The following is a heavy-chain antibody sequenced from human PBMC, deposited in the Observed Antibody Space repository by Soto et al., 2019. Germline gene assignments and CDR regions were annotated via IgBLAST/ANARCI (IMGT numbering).Heavy chain of an antibody. D-gene: IGHD2-15*01. Sequence: EVQLLESGGGLVQPGGSLRLSCAASGFTFSSYAMSWVRQAPGKGLELVSAIIGSGGSTYYADSVKGRFTISRDNSKNTLYMQMNSLRAEDTAVYYCAKDLVRGDCSVGSCFPYYFEYWGQGTLVTVSS. CDR2: IIGSGGST. CDR3: AKDLVRGDCSVGSCFPYYFEY. CDR1: GFTFSSYA. V-gene: IGHV3-23*01. J-gene: IGHJ4*02.